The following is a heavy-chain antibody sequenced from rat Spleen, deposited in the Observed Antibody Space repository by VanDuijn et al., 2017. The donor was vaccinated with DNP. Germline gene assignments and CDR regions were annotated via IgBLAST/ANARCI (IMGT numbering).Heavy chain of an antibody. D-gene: IGHD1-4*01. CDR1: GFTFSDYY. V-gene: IGHV5-22*01. Sequence: EVQLVESGGGLVQPGRSLKLSCAASGFTFSDYYMAWVRQAPTKGLEWVAYIRYDGGSSYYGDSVKGRFTISRDIANSILYLQMNSLRSEDMATYYCARHVLPLRVWDYWGQGVMVTVSS. CDR2: IRYDGGSS. J-gene: IGHJ2*01. CDR3: ARHVLPLRVWDY.